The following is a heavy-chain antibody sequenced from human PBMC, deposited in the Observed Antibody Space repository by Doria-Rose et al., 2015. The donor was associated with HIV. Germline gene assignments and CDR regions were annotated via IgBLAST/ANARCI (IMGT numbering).Heavy chain of an antibody. CDR3: ARVLSGTYDY. V-gene: IGHV4-59*12. J-gene: IGHJ4*02. CDR1: GGSISHYY. CDR2: IFYTGST. Sequence: QVQLQESGPGLVKPSETLSLTCSVSGGSISHYYWSWIRQPPGKGLEYIGDIFYTGSTNYSPSLKSRVSISIDTSKNMFSLRLSSVTAADTAVYYCARVLSGTYDYWGQGTLVTVSS. D-gene: IGHD1-26*01.